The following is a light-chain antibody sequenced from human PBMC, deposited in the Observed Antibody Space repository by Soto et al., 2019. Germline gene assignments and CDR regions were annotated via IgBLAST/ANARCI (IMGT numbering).Light chain of an antibody. CDR1: QRLLHSNGTKY. Sequence: DIELTQSPLSLSVAPGEPASISCQSSQRLLHSNGTKYVDWSLQKPGQSPQLRSELGSNRASGVPDRVSGTGAGTDCILKISRVEAEDVGVYYCMQALQTQLTFGGGTKVDIK. CDR3: MQALQTQLT. CDR2: LGS. V-gene: IGKV2-28*01. J-gene: IGKJ4*01.